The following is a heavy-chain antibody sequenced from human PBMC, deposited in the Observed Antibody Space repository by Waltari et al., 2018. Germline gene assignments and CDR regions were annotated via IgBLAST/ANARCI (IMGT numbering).Heavy chain of an antibody. CDR2: IIPIFGTA. CDR3: ARRASCGSYRRCAFDI. Sequence: QVQLVQSGAAVKKPGSSVKVSCKASGGTFSSYDIRWVRQAPGQGLEWMGGIIPIFGTANYAQKFQGRVTITADESTSTAYMELSSLRSEDTAVYYCARRASCGSYRRCAFDIWGQGTMVTVSS. V-gene: IGHV1-69*13. CDR1: GGTFSSYD. J-gene: IGHJ3*02. D-gene: IGHD1-26*01.